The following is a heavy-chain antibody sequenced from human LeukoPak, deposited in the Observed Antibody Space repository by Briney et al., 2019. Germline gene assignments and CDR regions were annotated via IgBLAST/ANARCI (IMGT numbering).Heavy chain of an antibody. CDR2: ISGDGGST. V-gene: IGHV3-43*02. D-gene: IGHD2-21*01. J-gene: IGHJ3*02. CDR3: AKDFLFTSPDAFDI. Sequence: PWGSLRLSCAASGFPFGSYAMTWVRQAPGKGLEWVSLISGDGGSTYYADSVKGRFTISRDNSKNSLYLQMNSLRTEDTALYYCAKDFLFTSPDAFDIWGQGTMVTVSS. CDR1: GFPFGSYA.